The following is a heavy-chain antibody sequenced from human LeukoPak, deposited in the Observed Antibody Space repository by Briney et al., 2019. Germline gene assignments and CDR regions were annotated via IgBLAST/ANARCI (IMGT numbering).Heavy chain of an antibody. J-gene: IGHJ6*02. CDR1: GGSISSSGYY. V-gene: IGHV4-39*07. CDR2: INHSGST. Sequence: NSSETLSLTCTVSGGSISSSGYYWSWIRQPPGKGLEWIGEINHSGSTNYNPSLKSRVTISVDTSKNQFSLKLSSVTAADTAVYYCARGYYYGSGSYYSYYYYGMDVWGQGTTVTVSS. D-gene: IGHD3-10*01. CDR3: ARGYYYGSGSYYSYYYYGMDV.